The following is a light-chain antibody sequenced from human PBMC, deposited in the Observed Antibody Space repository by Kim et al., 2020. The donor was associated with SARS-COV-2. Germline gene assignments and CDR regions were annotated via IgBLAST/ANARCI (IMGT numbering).Light chain of an antibody. J-gene: IGKJ1*01. CDR1: HSVISSF. V-gene: IGKV3-20*01. CDR2: GAS. Sequence: PGERATLSCGASHSVISSFLAWYQQKPGQAPRLLIYGASTRATGIPDRFSGSGSGTDFTLTISRLEPEDFAVYYCHQYGRSPWTFGQGTKVDIK. CDR3: HQYGRSPWT.